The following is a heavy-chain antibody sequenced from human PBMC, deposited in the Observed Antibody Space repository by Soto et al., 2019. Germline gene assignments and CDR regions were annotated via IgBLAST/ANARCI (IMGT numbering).Heavy chain of an antibody. J-gene: IGHJ4*02. D-gene: IGHD6-19*01. V-gene: IGHV3-7*03. CDR2: IRKDGGEK. CDR1: GFSISSYW. CDR3: DAGSGWLIDY. Sequence: EVQLVESGEGLVQPGESLRLSCAASGFSISSYWMNWVRQAPGKGLEWVAIIRKDGGEKYYVDSVEGRFTISRDNAKNSLYLQMNSPRGEDTAVYYCDAGSGWLIDYWGRGTLVTVSS.